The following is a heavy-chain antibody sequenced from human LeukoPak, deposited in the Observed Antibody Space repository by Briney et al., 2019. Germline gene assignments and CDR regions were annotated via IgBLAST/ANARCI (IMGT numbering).Heavy chain of an antibody. CDR3: ARVPVQEDDYGDYGRWIH. CDR1: GYTFIGYY. J-gene: IGHJ4*02. CDR2: INPNSGGT. Sequence: ASVKVSCTASGYTFIGYYAHWVRQAPGQGLEWMGRINPNSGGTNYAQKFQGRVTMTRDTSISTAYMEPSRLRSDDTAVYYCARVPVQEDDYGDYGRWIHWGQGTLVTVSS. D-gene: IGHD4-17*01. V-gene: IGHV1-2*06.